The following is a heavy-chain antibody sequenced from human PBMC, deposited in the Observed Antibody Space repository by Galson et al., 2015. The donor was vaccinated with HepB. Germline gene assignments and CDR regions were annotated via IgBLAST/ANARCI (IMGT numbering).Heavy chain of an antibody. CDR1: GGSISSSSYY. CDR3: ARPSYSSGNAFDI. D-gene: IGHD6-19*01. CDR2: IYYGGST. V-gene: IGHV4-39*01. Sequence: TLSLTCTVSGGSISSSSYYWDWIRQPPGKGLERIGSIYYGGSTYYNPSLKSRVTISVDTSKNQFSLKLSSVTAADTAVYYCARPSYSSGNAFDIWGQGTMVTVSS. J-gene: IGHJ3*02.